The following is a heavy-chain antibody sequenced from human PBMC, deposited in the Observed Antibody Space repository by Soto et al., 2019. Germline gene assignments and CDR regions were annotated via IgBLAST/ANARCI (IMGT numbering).Heavy chain of an antibody. Sequence: QVHLVQSGAEVKKPGASVKVSCKASGYTFTSYGITWVRQAPGQGLEWMGWISAHNGNTDYAQKLQGRVIVTRDTSTSTACMELRSLRSDETAVYYCARGRYGDYWGQGALVTVSS. CDR3: ARGRYGDY. J-gene: IGHJ4*02. D-gene: IGHD1-1*01. CDR1: GYTFTSYG. V-gene: IGHV1-18*01. CDR2: ISAHNGNT.